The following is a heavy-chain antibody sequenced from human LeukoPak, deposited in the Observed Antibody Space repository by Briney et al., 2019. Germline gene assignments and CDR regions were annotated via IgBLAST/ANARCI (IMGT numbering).Heavy chain of an antibody. CDR1: GGSFSGYY. CDR3: ARNQLLDWYFDL. D-gene: IGHD2-2*01. Sequence: SETLSLTCAVYGGSFSGYYWTWIRRPPGKGLEWIGEIYHSGSTNYNPSLKSRVTISVDTSKNQFSLKLSSVTAADTAVYYCARNQLLDWYFDLWGRGTLVTVSS. CDR2: IYHSGST. V-gene: IGHV4-34*01. J-gene: IGHJ2*01.